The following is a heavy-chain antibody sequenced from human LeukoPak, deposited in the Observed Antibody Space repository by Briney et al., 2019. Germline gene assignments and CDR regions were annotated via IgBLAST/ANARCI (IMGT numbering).Heavy chain of an antibody. D-gene: IGHD6-19*01. J-gene: IGHJ3*02. CDR2: IYTSGST. V-gene: IGHV4-4*07. CDR1: GGSISTYY. CDR3: ARLTGYSSGWYGSFWAFDI. Sequence: SETLSLTCTVSGGSISTYYWSWIRQSAGKGLEWIGRIYTSGSTNYNPSLKSRVTMSVDTSKNQFSLKVSSVTAADTAVYYCARLTGYSSGWYGSFWAFDIWGQGTMVTVSS.